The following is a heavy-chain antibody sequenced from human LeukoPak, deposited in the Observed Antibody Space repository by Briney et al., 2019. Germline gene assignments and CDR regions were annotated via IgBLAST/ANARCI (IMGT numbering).Heavy chain of an antibody. CDR3: ARGPSYSSSWYAYWFDP. CDR1: GYSFTSYW. CDR2: IYPGDSDT. Sequence: GESLKISCKGSGYSFTSYWIGWVRQMPGKGLEWMGIIYPGDSDTRYSPSFQGQVTISADKSISTAYLQWSSLKASDTAMYYCARGPSYSSSWYAYWFDPWGQGTLVTVSS. V-gene: IGHV5-51*01. J-gene: IGHJ5*02. D-gene: IGHD6-13*01.